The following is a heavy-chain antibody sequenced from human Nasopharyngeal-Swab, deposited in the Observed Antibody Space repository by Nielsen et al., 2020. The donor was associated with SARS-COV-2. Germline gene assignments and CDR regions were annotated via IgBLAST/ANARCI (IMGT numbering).Heavy chain of an antibody. CDR3: ARERGSSGLDGFDI. Sequence: LKISCAASGFTFSAYRMNWVRQAPGKGLEWVSSINSLSTYIHYVDLVKGRFTISRDNAKSSLYLQMNSLRAEDTAVYYCARERGSSGLDGFDIWGQGTMVTVSP. CDR2: INSLSTYI. J-gene: IGHJ3*02. CDR1: GFTFSAYR. V-gene: IGHV3-21*01. D-gene: IGHD6-19*01.